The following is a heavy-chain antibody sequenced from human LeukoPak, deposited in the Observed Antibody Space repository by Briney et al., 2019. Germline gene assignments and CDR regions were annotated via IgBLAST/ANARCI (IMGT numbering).Heavy chain of an antibody. CDR1: GGSFNDYF. V-gene: IGHV4-34*01. CDR3: AVGGDLPG. D-gene: IGHD4-17*01. CDR2: INHSGST. Sequence: SSETLSLTCAVYGGSFNDYFWSWIRKPPGKGLEWIGEINHSGSTIYNPSLKSRVTISVDTSKNQFSLKLNSPTAADTAVYYCAVGGDLPGWGQGTLVTVSS. J-gene: IGHJ4*02.